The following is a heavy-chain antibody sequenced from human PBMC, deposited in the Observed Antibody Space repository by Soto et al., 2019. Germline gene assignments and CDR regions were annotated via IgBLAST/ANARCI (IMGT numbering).Heavy chain of an antibody. D-gene: IGHD5-12*01. CDR2: ISGRGDRT. Sequence: EVQLSESGGGLVQPGGSLRLSCAASVFTFSTSVMSWVRQAPGKGLQWVSSISGRGDRTNYADSVKGRFTVSRDNSKTTLFLDMNAVTADATALYYCTWSLVARDAFDEWGQGTMVIVSS. CDR1: VFTFSTSV. J-gene: IGHJ3*01. CDR3: TWSLVARDAFDE. V-gene: IGHV3-23*01.